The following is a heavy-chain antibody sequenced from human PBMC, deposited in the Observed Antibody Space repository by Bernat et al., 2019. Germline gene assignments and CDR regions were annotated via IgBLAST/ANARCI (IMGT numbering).Heavy chain of an antibody. CDR1: GDSISSSAW. CDR3: ARDPVAEVGTAFDI. J-gene: IGHJ3*02. D-gene: IGHD6-13*01. V-gene: IGHV4-4*02. Sequence: QVQLQESGPQLVKPSGTLSLTFVVSGDSISSSAWWSLVRQPPGKGLEWIAEIYHNGNINYNPSLSIRVTISIDKSKNQISLRLSSVTAADTAVYYCARDPVAEVGTAFDIWGQGTMVTVSS. CDR2: IYHNGNI.